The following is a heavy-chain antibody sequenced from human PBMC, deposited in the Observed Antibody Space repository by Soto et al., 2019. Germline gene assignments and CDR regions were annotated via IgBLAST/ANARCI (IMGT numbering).Heavy chain of an antibody. D-gene: IGHD2-15*01. CDR2: INAANGNT. J-gene: IGHJ4*02. CDR3: ARDRTYCSGGSCNYFDY. V-gene: IGHV1-3*01. Sequence: ASVKVSCKASGYTFTSSVIHWVRQAPGQSLEWMGWINAANGNTKYSQKFQGRVIINRDTSASTAYMELSSLRSEDTAVYYCARDRTYCSGGSCNYFDYLGQRNLVTVSS. CDR1: GYTFTSSV.